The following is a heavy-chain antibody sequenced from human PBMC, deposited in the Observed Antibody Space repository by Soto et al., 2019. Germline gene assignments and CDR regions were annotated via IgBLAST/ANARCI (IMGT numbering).Heavy chain of an antibody. CDR1: GGTLNKHA. CDR3: ARGGTSGWLKGAYDV. Sequence: QVQLVQSGAEVKKPGSSVKVSCRASGGTLNKHAITWVRRAPGQGLEWLGGIIPMFGIPNYPQKFQGRVRITADDSTNTSHREMIGLTSDDTAVYYCARGGTSGWLKGAYDVWGQGTMVTVSS. V-gene: IGHV1-69*01. CDR2: IIPMFGIP. D-gene: IGHD6-19*01. J-gene: IGHJ3*01.